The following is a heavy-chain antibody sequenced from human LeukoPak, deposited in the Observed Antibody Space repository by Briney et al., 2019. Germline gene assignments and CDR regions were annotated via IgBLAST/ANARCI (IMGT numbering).Heavy chain of an antibody. J-gene: IGHJ5*02. D-gene: IGHD1-7*01. CDR2: IIPIFGTA. CDR3: ARDNYAGTNWFDP. CDR1: GDPFSSYA. Sequence: SVKVSCKASGDPFSSYAISWVRQAPGQGLEWMGGIIPIFGTANYAQKFQGRVTITTDKSTSTAYMELSSLRFEDTALYYCARDNYAGTNWFDPWGQGTLVTVSS. V-gene: IGHV1-69*05.